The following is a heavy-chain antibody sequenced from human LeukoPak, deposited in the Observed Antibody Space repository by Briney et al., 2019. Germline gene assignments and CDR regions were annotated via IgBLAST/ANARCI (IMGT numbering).Heavy chain of an antibody. J-gene: IGHJ4*02. CDR2: IYGDGSFT. CDR1: GFTFSNFW. Sequence: GGSLRLSCAASGFTFSNFWMHWVRQAPGKGLVWVALIYGDGSFTRYADSVKGRFTISRDNAKNTVYLQMDSLRAEDTAVYYCARDRAWNYFDYWGQGTLVTVSS. V-gene: IGHV3-74*01. D-gene: IGHD3-3*01. CDR3: ARDRAWNYFDY.